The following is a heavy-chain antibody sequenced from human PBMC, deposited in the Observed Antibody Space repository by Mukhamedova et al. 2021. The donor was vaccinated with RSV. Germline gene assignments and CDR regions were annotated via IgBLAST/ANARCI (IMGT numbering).Heavy chain of an antibody. D-gene: IGHD1-26*01. CDR3: AKEHRSYHRSGNYFDY. CDR2: ISYDGSNK. J-gene: IGHJ4*02. V-gene: IGHV3-30*18. CDR1: YG. Sequence: YGMHWVRQAPGKGLEWVAVISYDGSNKYYADSVKGRFTISRDNSKNTLYLQMNSLRAEDTAVYYCAKEHRSYHRSGNYFDYWGQ.